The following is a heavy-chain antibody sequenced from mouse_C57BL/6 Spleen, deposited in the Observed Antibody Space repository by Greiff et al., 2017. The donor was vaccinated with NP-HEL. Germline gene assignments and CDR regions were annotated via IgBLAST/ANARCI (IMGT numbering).Heavy chain of an antibody. CDR3: ARKDYSSYLWYFDV. Sequence: EVQLVESGGGLVKPGGSLKLSCAASGFTFSDYGMHWVRQAPEKGLEWVAYISSGSSTIYYADTVKGRFTISRDNAKNTLFLQMTSLRSEDTAMYFCARKDYSSYLWYFDVWGPGTTVTVSS. J-gene: IGHJ1*01. V-gene: IGHV5-17*01. CDR1: GFTFSDYG. D-gene: IGHD2-5*01. CDR2: ISSGSSTI.